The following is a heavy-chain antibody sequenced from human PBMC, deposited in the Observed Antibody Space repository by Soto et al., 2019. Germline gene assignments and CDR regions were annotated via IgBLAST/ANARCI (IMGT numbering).Heavy chain of an antibody. CDR2: IYYSGST. Sequence: PSETLSLTCTVSGGSISSSSYYWGWIRQPPGKGLEWIGSIYYSGSTYYNPSLKSRVTISVDTSKNQFSLKLSSVTAADTAVYYCARLGDCSSTSCYDHYYYYMDVWGKGTTVTVSS. CDR3: ARLGDCSSTSCYDHYYYYMDV. D-gene: IGHD2-2*01. V-gene: IGHV4-39*01. J-gene: IGHJ6*03. CDR1: GGSISSSSYY.